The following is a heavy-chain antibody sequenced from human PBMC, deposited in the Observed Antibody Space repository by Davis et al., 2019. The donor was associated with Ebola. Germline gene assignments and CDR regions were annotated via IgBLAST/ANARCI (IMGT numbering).Heavy chain of an antibody. V-gene: IGHV4-59*01. CDR3: ARLGYYYYYMDV. J-gene: IGHJ6*03. CDR2: IYYSGST. Sequence: PGGSLRLSCTVSGGSISSYYWSWIRQPPGKGLEWIGYIYYSGSTNYNPSLKSRVTISVDTSKNQFSLKLSSVTAADTAVYYCARLGYYYYYMDVWGKGTTVTVSS. D-gene: IGHD3-16*01. CDR1: GGSISSYY.